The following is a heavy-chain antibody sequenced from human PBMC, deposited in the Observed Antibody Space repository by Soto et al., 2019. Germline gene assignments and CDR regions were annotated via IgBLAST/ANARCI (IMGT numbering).Heavy chain of an antibody. J-gene: IGHJ3*02. CDR1: GFSFGSSW. Sequence: EVQLVESGGDLVQPGGSLRLSCAASGFSFGSSWMTWVRQAPGKGLEWVANIKKDGSKINYLESVRGLFTVSRDNAKNSLYLEMNSLRAEDTALYYCARDVSPGSSSLYLDAFDIWGQGTMVTVSS. D-gene: IGHD6-13*01. V-gene: IGHV3-7*05. CDR3: ARDVSPGSSSLYLDAFDI. CDR2: IKKDGSKI.